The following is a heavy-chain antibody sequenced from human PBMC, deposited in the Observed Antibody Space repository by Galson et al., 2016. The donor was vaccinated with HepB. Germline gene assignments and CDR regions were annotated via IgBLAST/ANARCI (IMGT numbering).Heavy chain of an antibody. CDR2: IKANNYAT. Sequence: SLRLSCAASGFSFSASTMHWVRQASGKGLEWVGRIKANNYATAYAASVKGGFIISRDDSKNTAHLQMNSLKSKDTAVYYCVRGGSGGYYYGLNVWGQGTTVIVSS. J-gene: IGHJ6*02. D-gene: IGHD3-10*01. CDR3: VRGGSGGYYYGLNV. V-gene: IGHV3-73*01. CDR1: GFSFSAST.